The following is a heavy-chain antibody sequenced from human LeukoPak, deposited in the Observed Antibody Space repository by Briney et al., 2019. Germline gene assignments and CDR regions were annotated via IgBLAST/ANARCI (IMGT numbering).Heavy chain of an antibody. V-gene: IGHV3-21*03. J-gene: IGHJ3*02. CDR3: CYGFDI. Sequence: PGGSLRLSCAASGFTFITYSMTWVRQAPGKGLEWVSSISSITSSYIHYADSVKGRFTISRDNVKNSLYLQMNSLKTEDTAVYFCCYGFDIWGQGTMVTVSS. CDR2: ISSITSSYI. CDR1: GFTFITYS.